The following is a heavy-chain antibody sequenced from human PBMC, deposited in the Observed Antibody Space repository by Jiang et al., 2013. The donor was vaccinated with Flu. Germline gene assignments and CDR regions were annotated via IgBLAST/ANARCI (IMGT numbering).Heavy chain of an antibody. CDR2: IYYSGST. Sequence: GSGLVKPSETLSLTCTVSGGSISSSSYYWGWIRQPPGKGLEWIGSIYYSGSTYYNPSLKSRVTISVDTSKNQFSLKLSSVTAADTAVYYCARRRHFTITMIVVSGWFDPGAREPWSPSPQ. CDR3: ARRRHFTITMIVVSGWFDP. CDR1: GGSISSSSYY. J-gene: IGHJ5*02. D-gene: IGHD3-22*01. V-gene: IGHV4-39*01.